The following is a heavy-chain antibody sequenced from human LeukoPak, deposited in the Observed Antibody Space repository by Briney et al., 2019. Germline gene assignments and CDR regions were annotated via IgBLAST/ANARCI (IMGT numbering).Heavy chain of an antibody. D-gene: IGHD5-12*01. J-gene: IGHJ4*02. Sequence: GGSLRLSCAASGFTFSSYAMSWVRQAPGKGLEWASSISNSGGRTFYTDSVKGRFTISRDNSKITLYLQMDSLRAEDTAVYYCAKSYNGYESKPDYWGQGTLVTVSS. CDR1: GFTFSSYA. V-gene: IGHV3-23*01. CDR3: AKSYNGYESKPDY. CDR2: ISNSGGRT.